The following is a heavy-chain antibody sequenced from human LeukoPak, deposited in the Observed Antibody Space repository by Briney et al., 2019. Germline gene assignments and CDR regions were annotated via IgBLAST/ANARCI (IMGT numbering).Heavy chain of an antibody. V-gene: IGHV1-18*01. CDR3: ARDCGAAGLNWFDP. Sequence: ASVKVSCKASGYSFTSYGISWGRQPPGQGLEWMGYINTYNGDTKYAQKFQGRGTMTTDTSTSIVNMGLRSLRSDDTAVYYCARDCGAAGLNWFDPWGQGTLVTVSS. J-gene: IGHJ5*02. D-gene: IGHD6-13*01. CDR1: GYSFTSYG. CDR2: INTYNGDT.